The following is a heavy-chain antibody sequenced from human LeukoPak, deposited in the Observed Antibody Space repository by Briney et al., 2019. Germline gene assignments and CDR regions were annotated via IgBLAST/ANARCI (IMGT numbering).Heavy chain of an antibody. CDR3: ARYGSTVFDI. D-gene: IGHD2-2*03. CDR1: GGSIGSYY. J-gene: IGHJ3*02. V-gene: IGHV4-4*07. Sequence: SETLSLTCSVSGGSIGSYYWSWIRQPAGKGLEWIGRIYSSGSTNYNPSLKSRVTMSVDTSKNQFSLKLSSVTAADTAVYYCARYGSTVFDIWGRGTMVTVSS. CDR2: IYSSGST.